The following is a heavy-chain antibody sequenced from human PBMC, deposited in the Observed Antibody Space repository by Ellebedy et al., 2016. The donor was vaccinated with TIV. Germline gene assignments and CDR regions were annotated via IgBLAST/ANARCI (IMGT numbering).Heavy chain of an antibody. CDR2: INHSGST. V-gene: IGHV4-34*01. D-gene: IGHD4-17*01. CDR1: GGSFSGYY. Sequence: SETLSLTCAVYGGSFSGYYWSWIRQPPGKGLEWIGEINHSGSTNYNPSLKSRVTVSVDTSKNQFSLKLSSVTAADTAVYYCARGYGHLDYWGQGTLVTVSP. J-gene: IGHJ4*02. CDR3: ARGYGHLDY.